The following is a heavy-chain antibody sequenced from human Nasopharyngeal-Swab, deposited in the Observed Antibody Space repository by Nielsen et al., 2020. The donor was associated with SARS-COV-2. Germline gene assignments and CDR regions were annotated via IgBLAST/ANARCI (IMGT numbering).Heavy chain of an antibody. V-gene: IGHV1-46*01. D-gene: IGHD3-3*01. J-gene: IGHJ6*02. CDR3: ARGKSYDFWSGYYDDYYGMDV. CDR1: GYTFTSYY. CDR2: INPSGGST. Sequence: ASVTVSCKASGYTFTSYYMHWVRQAPGQGLEWMGIINPSGGSTSYAQKFQGRVTMTRDTSTSTVYMELSSLRSEDTAVYYCARGKSYDFWSGYYDDYYGMDVWGQGTTVTVSS.